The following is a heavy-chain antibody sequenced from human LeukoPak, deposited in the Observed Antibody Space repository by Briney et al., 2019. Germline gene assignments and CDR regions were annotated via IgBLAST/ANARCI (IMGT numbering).Heavy chain of an antibody. CDR2: INPNSGGT. CDR1: GYTFTDYY. Sequence: ASVKVSCKASGYTFTDYYMYWVRQAPGQGPEWMGRINPNSGGTKYARKFQGRVTMTRGTSMSTAYMELSRLQSDDTAVYYCAREGCSSASCYGFDSWGQGTLVTVSS. V-gene: IGHV1-2*06. J-gene: IGHJ4*02. D-gene: IGHD2-2*01. CDR3: AREGCSSASCYGFDS.